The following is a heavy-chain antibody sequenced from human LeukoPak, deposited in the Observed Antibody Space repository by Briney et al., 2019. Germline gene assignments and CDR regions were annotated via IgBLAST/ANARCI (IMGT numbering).Heavy chain of an antibody. Sequence: ASVKVSCKASGYSFTSYGISWVRQAPGQGLEWMGWISAYNGNANYAQKLQGRVTMTTDTSTSTAYMELRSLRSDDTAVYYCARELREAVAGIPYFGYWGQGTLVTVSS. CDR1: GYSFTSYG. D-gene: IGHD6-19*01. CDR2: ISAYNGNA. CDR3: ARELREAVAGIPYFGY. J-gene: IGHJ4*02. V-gene: IGHV1-18*01.